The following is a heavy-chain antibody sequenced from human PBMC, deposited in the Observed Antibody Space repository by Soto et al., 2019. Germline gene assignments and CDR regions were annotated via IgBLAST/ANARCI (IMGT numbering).Heavy chain of an antibody. D-gene: IGHD5-12*01. J-gene: IGHJ1*01. V-gene: IGHV4-34*01. CDR3: ARVGYSGYDYTSEYFQY. CDR1: GGSFSGYY. Sequence: SETLSLTCVVYGGSFSGYYWSWIRQPPGKGPEWIGEINHSGSTNYNPSLKSRVTISIDTSKNEFALKLNSVIAADTAVYYCARVGYSGYDYTSEYFQYWGQGTVVT. CDR2: INHSGST.